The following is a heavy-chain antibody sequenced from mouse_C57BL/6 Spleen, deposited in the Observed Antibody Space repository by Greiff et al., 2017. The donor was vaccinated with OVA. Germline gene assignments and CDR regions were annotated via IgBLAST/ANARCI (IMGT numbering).Heavy chain of an antibody. V-gene: IGHV1-47*01. J-gene: IGHJ4*01. CDR2: FHPYNDDT. D-gene: IGHD2-4*01. CDR1: GYTFTTYP. Sequence: QVQLQQSGAELVKPGASVKMSCKASGYTFTTYPIEWMKQNHGKSLEWIGNFHPYNDDTKYNEKFKGKATLTVEKSSSTVYVELSRLTSDDSAVYYCARTYYDYDGVYYAMDYWGQGTSVSVSS. CDR3: ARTYYDYDGVYYAMDY.